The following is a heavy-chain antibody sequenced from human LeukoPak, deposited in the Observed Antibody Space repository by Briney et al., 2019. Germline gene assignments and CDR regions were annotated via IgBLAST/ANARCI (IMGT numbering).Heavy chain of an antibody. Sequence: SETLSLTCAVSGGSISSGGYSWSWIRQPPGKGLEWIGYIYHSGSTYYNPSLKSRVTISVDRSKNQFSLKLSSVTAADTAVYYCARRLLNYYDSSGYYGGVDYWGQGTLVTVSS. J-gene: IGHJ4*02. D-gene: IGHD3-22*01. V-gene: IGHV4-30-2*01. CDR1: GGSISSGGYS. CDR3: ARRLLNYYDSSGYYGGVDY. CDR2: IYHSGST.